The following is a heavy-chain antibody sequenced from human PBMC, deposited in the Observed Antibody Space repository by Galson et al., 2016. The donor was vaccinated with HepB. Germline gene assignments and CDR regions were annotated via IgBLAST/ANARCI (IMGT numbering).Heavy chain of an antibody. CDR3: ARQIAVAGTRGFDY. CDR1: GASVSSNW. J-gene: IGHJ4*02. D-gene: IGHD6-19*01. CDR2: TYHTGST. V-gene: IGHV4-4*02. Sequence: SETLSLTCAVSGASVSSNWWSWVRQPPGKGLDWIGETYHTGSTNFNPSLMSRVTISLDKSKNQLSLMLTSVTAADTAVYYCARQIAVAGTRGFDYWGQGALVTVSS.